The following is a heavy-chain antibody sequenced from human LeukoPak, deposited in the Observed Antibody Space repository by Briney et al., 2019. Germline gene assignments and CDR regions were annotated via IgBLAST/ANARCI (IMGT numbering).Heavy chain of an antibody. CDR2: IYYSGST. CDR1: GGSISSSSDY. V-gene: IGHV4-39*07. CDR3: ARVTVAFDI. D-gene: IGHD4-17*01. J-gene: IGHJ3*02. Sequence: SETLSLTCTVSGGSISSSSDYWGWIRQPPGKGLEWIGSIYYSGSTYYNPSLKSRVTISVDTSKNQFSLKLSSVTAADTAVYYCARVTVAFDIWGQGSMVTVSS.